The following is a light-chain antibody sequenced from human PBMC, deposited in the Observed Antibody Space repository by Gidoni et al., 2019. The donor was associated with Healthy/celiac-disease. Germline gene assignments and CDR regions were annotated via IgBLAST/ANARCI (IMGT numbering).Light chain of an antibody. CDR1: QSVSSRY. Sequence: DIGLTKYPGTLSLSPWERATLSCRASQSVSSRYLAWYQQKPGQAPRLLIYGASSRATGIPDTFSGSGSCTNFTLTISRLEPEDFAVYYCHQYGSSPPWTFGQGTKVEIK. V-gene: IGKV3-20*01. CDR3: HQYGSSPPWT. J-gene: IGKJ1*01. CDR2: GAS.